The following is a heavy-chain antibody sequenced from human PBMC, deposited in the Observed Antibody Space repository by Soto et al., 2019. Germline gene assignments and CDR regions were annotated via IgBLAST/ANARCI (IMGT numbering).Heavy chain of an antibody. D-gene: IGHD3-10*01. CDR3: ARVPGP. CDR2: IYHSGST. CDR1: GGSINSGGYS. J-gene: IGHJ5*02. Sequence: SETLSLTCAVSGGSINSGGYSWSWIRQPPGKGLGWIGYIYHSGSTYYSPSLKSRVTISVDRSKNQFSLKLTSVTAADTAVYYWARVPGPWGQGTLVTVSS. V-gene: IGHV4-30-2*01.